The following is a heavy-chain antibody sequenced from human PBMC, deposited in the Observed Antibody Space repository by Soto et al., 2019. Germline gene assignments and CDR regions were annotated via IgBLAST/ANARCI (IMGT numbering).Heavy chain of an antibody. D-gene: IGHD1-26*01. Sequence: PSETLSLTCTVSGGSISSSSYYWGWIRQPPGKGLEWIGSIFYSGSTYYNPSLKSRVTISVDTSKNQFSLKLSSVTAADTAVYYCARDRWDRGGIWGQGTMVTVSS. CDR3: ARDRWDRGGI. V-gene: IGHV4-39*02. J-gene: IGHJ3*02. CDR2: IFYSGST. CDR1: GGSISSSSYY.